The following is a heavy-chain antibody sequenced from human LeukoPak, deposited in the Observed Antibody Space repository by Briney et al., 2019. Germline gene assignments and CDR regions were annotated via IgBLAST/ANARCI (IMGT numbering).Heavy chain of an antibody. CDR1: GFTFTSSA. CDR2: IVVGSGNT. Sequence: SVKVSCKASGFTFTSSAVQWVRQARGQRLEWIGWIVVGSGNTNYAQKFQERVTITRDMSTSTAYMELSSLRAEDTAVYYCATKGGRGSSSWYGEAFDIWGQGTMVTVSS. D-gene: IGHD6-13*01. CDR3: ATKGGRGSSSWYGEAFDI. V-gene: IGHV1-58*01. J-gene: IGHJ3*02.